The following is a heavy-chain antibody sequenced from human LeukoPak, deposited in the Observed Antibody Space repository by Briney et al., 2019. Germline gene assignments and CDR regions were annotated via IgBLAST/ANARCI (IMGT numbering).Heavy chain of an antibody. Sequence: SETLSLTCAVYGGSFSGYSWSWIRQPPGKGLEWIGEISHSGSTNYNPSLKSRVTISVDTSKNQFSLKLSSVTAADTAVYYCARGTGTMVRGVTNRFDYWGQGTLVTVSS. CDR1: GGSFSGYS. J-gene: IGHJ4*02. CDR2: ISHSGST. V-gene: IGHV4-34*01. CDR3: ARGTGTMVRGVTNRFDY. D-gene: IGHD3-10*01.